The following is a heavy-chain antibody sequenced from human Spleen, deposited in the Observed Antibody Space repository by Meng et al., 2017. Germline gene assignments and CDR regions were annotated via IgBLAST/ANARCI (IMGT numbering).Heavy chain of an antibody. V-gene: IGHV4-59*01. CDR2: IYYSGTT. CDR3: ARGWYYGSGKGNWFDP. Sequence: QGHRQESGPGLVKPSETLSLTCTVSGGSISIYYWSWIRQPPGKGLEWIGYIYYSGTTNYNPSLKSRVTISLDTSKNQFSLKLTSVIAADTAVYYCARGWYYGSGKGNWFDPWGQGTLVTVSS. CDR1: GGSISIYY. J-gene: IGHJ5*02. D-gene: IGHD3-10*01.